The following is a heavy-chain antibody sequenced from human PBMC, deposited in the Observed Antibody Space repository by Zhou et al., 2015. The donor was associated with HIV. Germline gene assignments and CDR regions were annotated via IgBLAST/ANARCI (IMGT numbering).Heavy chain of an antibody. D-gene: IGHD3-22*01. CDR2: IIPMFDIE. CDR3: ARSSGNYDFAFDI. Sequence: VQLVQSGAEVKKPGSSVKVSCKASGGTFSGSDISWVRQAPGQGLEWMGGIIPMFDIEDHAQKFRGRLTISADKPTGAAYMELSSLRSEDAAVYYCARSSGNYDFAFDIWGQGTRVIVSS. J-gene: IGHJ3*02. CDR1: GGTFSGSD. V-gene: IGHV1-69*17.